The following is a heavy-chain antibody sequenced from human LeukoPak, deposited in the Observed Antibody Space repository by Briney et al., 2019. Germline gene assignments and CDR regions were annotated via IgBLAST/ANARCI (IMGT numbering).Heavy chain of an antibody. CDR2: ISYDGSKK. J-gene: IGHJ4*02. Sequence: PGRSLRLSCAVSGFTFSNYGMHWVRQAPGKGLEWVAVISYDGSKKYYADSVKGRFTISRDNSKNTLYLQMNSLRAEDTAVYCCAKAGGAYSSTYYFHYWGQGTLVTVSS. CDR1: GFTFSNYG. D-gene: IGHD6-6*01. V-gene: IGHV3-30*18. CDR3: AKAGGAYSSTYYFHY.